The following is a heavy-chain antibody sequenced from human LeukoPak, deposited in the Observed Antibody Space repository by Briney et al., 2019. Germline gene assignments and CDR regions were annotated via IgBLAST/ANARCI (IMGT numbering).Heavy chain of an antibody. D-gene: IGHD3-22*01. V-gene: IGHV4-59*01. Sequence: PSETLSLTCTVSGGSISPFFWHWFRQPPGKGLEWIGYIYYSGSTKYNPSLKSRVTISVDTSNNQFSLKLSSVTAADTAVYYCARLYDSSGYTNWLDPWGQGTLVTVSS. CDR3: ARLYDSSGYTNWLDP. J-gene: IGHJ5*02. CDR1: GGSISPFF. CDR2: IYYSGST.